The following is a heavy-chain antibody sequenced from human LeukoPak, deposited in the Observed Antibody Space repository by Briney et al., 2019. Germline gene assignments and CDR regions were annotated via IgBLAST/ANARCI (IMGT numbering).Heavy chain of an antibody. CDR1: GGSISSGGYY. V-gene: IGHV4-31*03. CDR3: ARGGRDYDILTGFDY. J-gene: IGHJ4*02. D-gene: IGHD3-9*01. Sequence: PSQTLSFTCTVSGGSISSGGYYWSWIRQHPGKGLEWIGYIYYSGSTYYNPSLKSRVTISVDTSKNQFSLKLSSVTAADTAVYYCARGGRDYDILTGFDYWGQGTLVTVSS. CDR2: IYYSGST.